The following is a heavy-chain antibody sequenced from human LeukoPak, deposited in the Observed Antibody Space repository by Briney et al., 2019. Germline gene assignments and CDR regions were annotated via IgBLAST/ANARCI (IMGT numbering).Heavy chain of an antibody. D-gene: IGHD6-6*01. CDR1: GFTFSSHW. V-gene: IGHV3-74*01. CDR2: INSDGSTT. CDR3: ARGGTAARPDYFDL. Sequence: PGGSLRLSCAASGFTFSSHWMHWVRQAPGKGLVWVSRINSDGSTTSYTDSVKGRFSISRDNAKNTLYLQMNSLRTEDTAVYYCARGGTAARPDYFDLWGQGTLVTVSS. J-gene: IGHJ4*02.